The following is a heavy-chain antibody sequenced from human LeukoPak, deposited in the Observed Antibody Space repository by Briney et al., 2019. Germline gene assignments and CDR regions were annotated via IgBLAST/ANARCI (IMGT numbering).Heavy chain of an antibody. D-gene: IGHD4-23*01. CDR3: AKDIEAMVVTVFDY. V-gene: IGHV3-48*01. J-gene: IGHJ4*02. CDR1: GFTFSSYS. CDR2: ISSSSSTI. Sequence: GGSLRLSCAASGFTFSSYSMNWVRQAPGKGLEWVSYISSSSSTIYYADSVKGRFTISRDNAKNSLYPQMNSLRAEDTAVYYCAKDIEAMVVTVFDYWGQGTLVTVSS.